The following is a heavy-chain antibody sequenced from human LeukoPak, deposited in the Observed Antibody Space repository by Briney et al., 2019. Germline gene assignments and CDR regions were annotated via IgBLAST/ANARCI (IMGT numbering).Heavy chain of an antibody. Sequence: SQTLSLTCSVSGGSISSDTYYWSWIRQPAEKGLEWIGRIYTSGSTNYNPSLKSRVTISMDTSKNQFSLKLSSVTAADTAIYYCARVASSGYYYFDYWGQGTLVTVSS. J-gene: IGHJ4*02. CDR1: GGSISSDTYY. D-gene: IGHD3-3*01. V-gene: IGHV4-61*02. CDR2: IYTSGST. CDR3: ARVASSGYYYFDY.